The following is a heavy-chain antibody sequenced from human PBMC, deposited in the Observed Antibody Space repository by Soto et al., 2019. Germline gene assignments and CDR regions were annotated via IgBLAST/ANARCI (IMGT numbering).Heavy chain of an antibody. CDR3: ATGFGVSTTRFPPRPPDY. CDR2: FDPEDGET. Sequence: QDQLVQSGAEVKKPGASVKVSCKVSGYTLTELSMHWVRQAPGKGLEWMGGFDPEDGETIYAQKFQGRVTMTEDTSTDTAYMELSSLRSEDTAVYYCATGFGVSTTRFPPRPPDYWGQGTLVTVSS. V-gene: IGHV1-24*01. CDR1: GYTLTELS. J-gene: IGHJ4*02. D-gene: IGHD5-12*01.